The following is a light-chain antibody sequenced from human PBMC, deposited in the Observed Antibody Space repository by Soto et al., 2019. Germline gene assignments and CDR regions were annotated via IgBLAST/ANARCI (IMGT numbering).Light chain of an antibody. CDR2: WAS. Sequence: DIVMTQSPDSLAVSLGERATINCKSRQSVLYSSNNKNYLAWYQQKPGQPPKLLIYWASTRESGVPDRFSGSGSGTDFTLTISSLQAEDVAVYYCQQYYSTPLPFGGGTKVEIK. V-gene: IGKV4-1*01. J-gene: IGKJ4*01. CDR1: QSVLYSSNNKNY. CDR3: QQYYSTPLP.